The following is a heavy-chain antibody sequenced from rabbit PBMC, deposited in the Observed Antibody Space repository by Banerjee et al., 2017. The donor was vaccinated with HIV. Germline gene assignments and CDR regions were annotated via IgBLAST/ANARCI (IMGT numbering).Heavy chain of an antibody. D-gene: IGHD7-1*01. CDR2: IYTGSSGST. J-gene: IGHJ4*01. CDR3: ARAPSYTVYGSGGAAWDL. Sequence: QSLEESGGDLITPGGSLTLTCTASGFSFSSGYYMCWVRQAPGKGLEWIACIYTGSSGSTYYASWAKGRFTISKASSTTVTLQMTSLTAADTATYFCARAPSYTVYGSGGAAWDLWGQGTLVTVS. CDR1: GFSFSSGYY. V-gene: IGHV1S40*01.